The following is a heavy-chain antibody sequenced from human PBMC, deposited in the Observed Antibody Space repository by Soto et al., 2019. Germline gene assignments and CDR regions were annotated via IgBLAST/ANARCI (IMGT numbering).Heavy chain of an antibody. CDR2: INPNSGGT. Sequence: ASGKGCRKASGYTFTGYYMHWVRQAPGQGLEWMGWINPNSGGTNYAQKFQGRVTMTRDTSISTAYMELSRLRSDDTAVYYCARSAHYYDSSGYSYWGQGTLVTVSS. J-gene: IGHJ4*02. CDR3: ARSAHYYDSSGYSY. CDR1: GYTFTGYY. V-gene: IGHV1-2*02. D-gene: IGHD3-22*01.